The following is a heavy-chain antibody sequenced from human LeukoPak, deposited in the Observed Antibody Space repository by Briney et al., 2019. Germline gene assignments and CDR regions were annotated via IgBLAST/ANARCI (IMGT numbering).Heavy chain of an antibody. J-gene: IGHJ4*02. CDR1: GFTFSTYW. Sequence: GGSLRLSCAASGFTFSTYWMHWVRQAPGKGLVWVSRINSDGSITSYADSVKGRFTISRDNAKKTLYLQMNSLRAEDTAVYYCAKRESIVVVPAAFDYWGQGTLVTVSS. CDR3: AKRESIVVVPAAFDY. CDR2: INSDGSIT. D-gene: IGHD2-2*01. V-gene: IGHV3-74*01.